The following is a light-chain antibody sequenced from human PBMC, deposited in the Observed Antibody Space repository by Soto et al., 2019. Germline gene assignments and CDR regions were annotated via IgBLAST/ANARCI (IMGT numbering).Light chain of an antibody. CDR1: QGINNY. CDR3: LQHHSYPWT. V-gene: IGKV1-17*03. CDR2: AAS. J-gene: IGKJ1*01. Sequence: DIQMTQSPSAMSASVGDRVTITCRASQGINNYLLWFKQKPGKVPQRLIYAASSLQTGVPSRFSGSGSGTEFTLTITSLQPEDFATYYCLQHHSYPWTFGQGTNVEI.